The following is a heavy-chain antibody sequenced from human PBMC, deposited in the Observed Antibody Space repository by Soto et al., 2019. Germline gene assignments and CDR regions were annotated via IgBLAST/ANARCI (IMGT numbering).Heavy chain of an antibody. CDR2: ISDSSSSI. J-gene: IGHJ4*02. D-gene: IGHD6-6*01. CDR1: GFAFSSYS. V-gene: IGHV3-21*01. CDR3: ARDGFSSSATDEFDY. Sequence: EVYLVESGGGLVKPGGSLRLSCAASGFAFSSYSMNWVHQAPGKGLEWVSSISDSSSSIDYADSVKGRFTISRDNARNSLYLQMNSLRAEDTAVYYCARDGFSSSATDEFDYWGQGTLVTVSS.